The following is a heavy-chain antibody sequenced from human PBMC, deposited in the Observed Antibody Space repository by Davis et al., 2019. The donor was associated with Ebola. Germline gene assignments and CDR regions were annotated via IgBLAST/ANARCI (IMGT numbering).Heavy chain of an antibody. V-gene: IGHV3-74*01. CDR1: GFTFTNYW. Sequence: HTGGSLRLSCAAFGFTFTNYWMHWVRQAPGKGLVWVSRINSDGSSINYADSVKGRFTISRDNAKNTLYLQMNSLRAEDTAVYYCAREGLYYFDYWGQGTLVTVSS. CDR2: INSDGSSI. D-gene: IGHD4/OR15-4a*01. J-gene: IGHJ4*02. CDR3: AREGLYYFDY.